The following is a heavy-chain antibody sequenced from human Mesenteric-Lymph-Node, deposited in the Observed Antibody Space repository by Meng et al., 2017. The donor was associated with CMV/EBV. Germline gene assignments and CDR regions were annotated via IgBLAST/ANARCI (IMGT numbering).Heavy chain of an antibody. CDR1: RFTFSSFE. CDR2: ISSGGNTI. D-gene: IGHD6-13*01. CDR3: ARDIGTHYSSWFYYGMDV. Sequence: GSLKISGAASRFTFSSFEMNWVRQAPGKGLEWVSYISSGGNTIDYADSVKGRFTISRDNAKNSLYLQMNSLRAEDTAMYYCARDIGTHYSSWFYYGMDVWGQGATVTVSS. V-gene: IGHV3-48*03. J-gene: IGHJ6*02.